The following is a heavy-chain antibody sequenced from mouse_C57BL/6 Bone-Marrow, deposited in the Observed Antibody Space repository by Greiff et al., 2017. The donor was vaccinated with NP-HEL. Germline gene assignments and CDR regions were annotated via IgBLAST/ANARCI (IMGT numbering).Heavy chain of an antibody. CDR2: IDPEDGDT. CDR1: GFNIKDYY. Sequence: EVQLQESGAELVRPGASVKLSCTASGFNIKDYYMHWVKQRPEQGLEWIGRIDPEDGDTEYAPKFQGKATMTADTSSNTAYLQLSSLTSKNTAVYYCTLIYYDCDRDWFAYWGQGTLVTVSA. CDR3: TLIYYDCDRDWFAY. J-gene: IGHJ3*01. V-gene: IGHV14-1*01. D-gene: IGHD2-4*01.